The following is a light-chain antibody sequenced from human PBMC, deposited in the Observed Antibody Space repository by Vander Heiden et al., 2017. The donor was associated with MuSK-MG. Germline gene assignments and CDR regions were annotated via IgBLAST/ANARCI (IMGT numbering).Light chain of an antibody. CDR2: GAS. CDR1: QSVSSNY. J-gene: IGKJ1*01. V-gene: IGKV3-20*01. CDR3: HLDGTPPWT. Sequence: EIALTQSPGTLSLSPGERATLSCRASQSVSSNYLAWFQQKPGQAPRLLIYGASSRATGIQDRFSGSGSGTDFTLTISRLEPEDFAVYYCHLDGTPPWTFGQGTKVEIK.